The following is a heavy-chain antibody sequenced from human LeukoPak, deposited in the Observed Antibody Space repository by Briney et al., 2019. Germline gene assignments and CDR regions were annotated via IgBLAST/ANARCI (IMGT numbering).Heavy chain of an antibody. CDR1: GGSISSSNW. V-gene: IGHV4-4*02. Sequence: SETLSLTCAVSGGSISSSNWWSWVRQPPGKGLEWIGEIYHSGSTNYNPSLKSRVTISVDKSKNQFSLKLSSVTAADTAVYYCARANYGDPSTNYYYYGMDVWGQGTTVTVSS. J-gene: IGHJ6*02. CDR3: ARANYGDPSTNYYYYGMDV. CDR2: IYHSGST. D-gene: IGHD4-17*01.